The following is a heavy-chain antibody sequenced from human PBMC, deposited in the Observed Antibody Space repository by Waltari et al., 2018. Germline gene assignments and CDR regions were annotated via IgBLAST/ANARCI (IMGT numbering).Heavy chain of an antibody. CDR1: GGSISSGGYY. V-gene: IGHV4-31*01. CDR2: IYYSGST. CDR3: ARAPHGSGSYYNVAAFDI. D-gene: IGHD3-10*01. Sequence: QVQLQESGPGLVKPSQTLSLTCTVSGGSISSGGYYWSWIRQHPGKGLEWIGYIYYSGSTYYNPSLKSLVTISVDTSKNQFSLKLSSVTAADTAVYYCARAPHGSGSYYNVAAFDIWGQGTMVTVSS. J-gene: IGHJ3*02.